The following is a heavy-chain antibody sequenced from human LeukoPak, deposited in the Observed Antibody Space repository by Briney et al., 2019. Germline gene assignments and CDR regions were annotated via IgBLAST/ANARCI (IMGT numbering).Heavy chain of an antibody. D-gene: IGHD6-13*01. V-gene: IGHV3-66*02. CDR1: GFTVSSNY. CDR2: IYSGGTT. CDR3: AREQHLYYFDS. J-gene: IGHJ4*02. Sequence: PGGSLRLSCAASGFTVSSNYMSWVRQAPGKGLEWVSGIYSGGTTFYADSVKGRFTISRDNSKNTLYLQMNSLRAEDTAVYYRAREQHLYYFDSWGQGTLVTVSS.